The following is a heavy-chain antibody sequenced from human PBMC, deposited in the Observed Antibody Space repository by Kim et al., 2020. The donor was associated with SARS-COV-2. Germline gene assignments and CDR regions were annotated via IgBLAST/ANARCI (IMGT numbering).Heavy chain of an antibody. CDR3: ARVGSSGWFVNWFDP. J-gene: IGHJ5*02. CDR1: GFTFSSYV. V-gene: IGHV3-30-3*01. D-gene: IGHD6-19*01. Sequence: GGSLRLSCAASGFTFSSYVMHWVRQAPGKGLEWVAVISYDGSNKYYADSVKGRFTISRDNSKNTLYLQMNSLRAEDTAVYYCARVGSSGWFVNWFDPWV. CDR2: ISYDGSNK.